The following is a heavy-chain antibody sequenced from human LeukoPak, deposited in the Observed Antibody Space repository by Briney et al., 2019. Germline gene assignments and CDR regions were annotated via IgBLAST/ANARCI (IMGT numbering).Heavy chain of an antibody. CDR3: ARLDYYDSSGYIYYFDY. D-gene: IGHD3-22*01. CDR1: GYSFSNYW. V-gene: IGHV5-51*01. CDR2: IYPGDSDT. Sequence: GEPLKISCKGSGYSFSNYWIGWVRQVPGKGLEWMGIIYPGDSDTRYSPSFQGQVTISADKSISTAYLQWSSLKASDTAMYYCARLDYYDSSGYIYYFDYWGQGTLVTVSS. J-gene: IGHJ4*02.